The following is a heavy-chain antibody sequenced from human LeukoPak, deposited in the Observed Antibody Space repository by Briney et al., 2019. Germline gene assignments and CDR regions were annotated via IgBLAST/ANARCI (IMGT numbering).Heavy chain of an antibody. V-gene: IGHV3-74*01. J-gene: IGHJ4*02. Sequence: GGSLRLSCAASGFAFNKYWMHWVRQTPGKGLVRVSRINGDGSTTSYADSVKGGFTISRDNAKNTLYLQMSSLRAEDTAVYYCATGNYYDSRGYYTFGHWGQGTLVTVSS. CDR3: ATGNYYDSRGYYTFGH. CDR2: INGDGSTT. D-gene: IGHD3-22*01. CDR1: GFAFNKYW.